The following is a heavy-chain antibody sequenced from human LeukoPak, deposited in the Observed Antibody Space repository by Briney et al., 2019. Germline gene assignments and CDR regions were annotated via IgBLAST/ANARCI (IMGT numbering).Heavy chain of an antibody. CDR1: GFTFSSYA. CDR3: ASLSLAHTVVGGGLDY. V-gene: IGHV3-30-3*01. J-gene: IGHJ4*02. CDR2: ISYDGSNK. D-gene: IGHD4-23*01. Sequence: GGSLRLSCAASGFTFSSYAMHWVRQAPGKGLEGVAVISYDGSNKYYADSVKGRFTISRDNSKNTLYLQMNSLRAEDTAVYYCASLSLAHTVVGGGLDYWGQGTLVTVSS.